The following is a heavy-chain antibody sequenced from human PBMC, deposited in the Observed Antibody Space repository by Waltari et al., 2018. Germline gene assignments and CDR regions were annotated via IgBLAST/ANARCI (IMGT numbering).Heavy chain of an antibody. V-gene: IGHV4-59*01. CDR2: IYYSGST. J-gene: IGHJ4*02. CDR3: ARVSTKYYYDSSGWHFDY. Sequence: QVQLQESGPGLVKPSETLSLTCTVSGGSISSYYWSWIRQPPGKGLEWIGYIYYSGSTNYNPSLKSRVTISVDTSKNQFSLKLSSVTAADTAVYYCARVSTKYYYDSSGWHFDYWGQGTLVTVSS. CDR1: GGSISSYY. D-gene: IGHD3-22*01.